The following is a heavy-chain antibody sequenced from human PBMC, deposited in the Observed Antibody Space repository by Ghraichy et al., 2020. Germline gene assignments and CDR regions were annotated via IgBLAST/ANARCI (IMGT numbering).Heavy chain of an antibody. CDR1: GGSISSGGYY. Sequence: SETLSLTCTVSGGSISSGGYYWSWIRQHPGKGLEWIGYIYYSGSTYYNPSFKSRVTISVDTSKNQFSLKLSSVTAADTAVYYCARVPPSYGDLRQYFDYWGQGTLVTVSS. V-gene: IGHV4-31*03. CDR2: IYYSGST. D-gene: IGHD4-17*01. J-gene: IGHJ4*02. CDR3: ARVPPSYGDLRQYFDY.